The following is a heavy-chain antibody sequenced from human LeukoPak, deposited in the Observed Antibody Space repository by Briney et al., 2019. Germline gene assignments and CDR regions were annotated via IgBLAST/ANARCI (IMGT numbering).Heavy chain of an antibody. CDR3: AINDNSRRYFQY. D-gene: IGHD1-26*01. V-gene: IGHV1-8*02. J-gene: IGHJ1*01. Sequence: GASVKVSCKASGYTFTDYNIHWVRQAPGQGLEWMGWMNPNSGNTGYAQKFQGRVTMTRNTSISTAYMELSSLRSEDTAVYYCAINDNSRRYFQYWGQGTLVTVSS. CDR2: MNPNSGNT. CDR1: GYTFTDYN.